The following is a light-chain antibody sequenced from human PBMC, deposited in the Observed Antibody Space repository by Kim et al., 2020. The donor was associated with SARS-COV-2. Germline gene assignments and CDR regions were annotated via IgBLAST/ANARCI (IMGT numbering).Light chain of an antibody. CDR2: YDS. J-gene: IGLJ3*02. V-gene: IGLV3-21*04. CDR1: NIGSKR. Sequence: GNTARITGGGNNIGSKRVHWYQQKPGQAPVLVIYYDSDRPSGIPERFSGSNSGNTATLTISRVEAGDEADYYCQVWDSSSDHPSWVFGGGTKLTVL. CDR3: QVWDSSSDHPSWV.